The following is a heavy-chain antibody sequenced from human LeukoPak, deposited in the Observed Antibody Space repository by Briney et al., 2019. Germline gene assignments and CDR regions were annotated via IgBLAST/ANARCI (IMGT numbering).Heavy chain of an antibody. Sequence: GGSLRLSCAASAFTFSHYGMHWVRQAPGKGLEWVAIIWSDGNNKYYSDSVKGRFTISRDNPKNMLYLQMNSLRDDDTAVYYCAKECGGGCRSDYWGQGTLVTVSS. V-gene: IGHV3-30*02. D-gene: IGHD2-15*01. CDR1: AFTFSHYG. J-gene: IGHJ4*02. CDR3: AKECGGGCRSDY. CDR2: IWSDGNNK.